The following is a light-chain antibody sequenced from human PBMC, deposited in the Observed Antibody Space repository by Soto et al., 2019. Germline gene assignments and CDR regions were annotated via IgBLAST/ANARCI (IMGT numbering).Light chain of an antibody. CDR3: QQYNNWPTWT. CDR1: HSVGTN. J-gene: IGKJ1*01. V-gene: IGKV3-15*01. CDR2: GAS. Sequence: MTQSPDTLSVSPGDRVTLSCRASHSVGTNLAWYQQKPGQAPRLLIYGASARATDVPVRFSGSGSWTEFTLGISSLQSEDFAIYYCQQYNNWPTWTFGPGTGVEIK.